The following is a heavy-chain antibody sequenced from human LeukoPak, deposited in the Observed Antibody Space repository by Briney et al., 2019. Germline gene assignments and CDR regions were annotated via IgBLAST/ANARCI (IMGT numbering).Heavy chain of an antibody. V-gene: IGHV3-23*01. Sequence: PGGSLRLSCAASGFTVSSTYMSWVRQAPGKGLDWVSAISGSGGSTYYADSVKGRFTISRDNSKNTLYLQMNSLRDEDTAIYYCAKDTKRYYYDSSVLFDDWGQGTLVTVSS. J-gene: IGHJ4*02. CDR3: AKDTKRYYYDSSVLFDD. D-gene: IGHD3-22*01. CDR2: ISGSGGST. CDR1: GFTVSSTY.